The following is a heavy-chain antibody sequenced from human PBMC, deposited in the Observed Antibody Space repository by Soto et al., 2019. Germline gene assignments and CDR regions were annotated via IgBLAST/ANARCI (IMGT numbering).Heavy chain of an antibody. CDR1: GGSISSSSHY. J-gene: IGHJ4*02. V-gene: IGHV4-39*01. CDR2: TYYSGST. Sequence: SETLSLTCSVSGGSISSSSHYWGWIRQPPGKGLEWIGSTYYSGSTHYNPSLKSRVTVYGDLSKNQFSLKVSSVTAADTALYYCARQIASSWDSFYYGGQGALVTVSS. CDR3: ARQIASSWDSFYY. D-gene: IGHD6-13*01.